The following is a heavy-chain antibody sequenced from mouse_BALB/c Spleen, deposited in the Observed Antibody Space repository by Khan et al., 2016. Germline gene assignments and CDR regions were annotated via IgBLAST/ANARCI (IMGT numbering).Heavy chain of an antibody. CDR2: IRLKSNNYAT. J-gene: IGHJ1*01. Sequence: EVKLEVSGGGLVQPGGSMKLSCVASGFTFSNYWMNWVRQSPEKGLEWVAEIRLKSNNYATHYAESVKGRLTISRDDSKRSVYLQMNNLRAEDTGIYYGTRAGYFYVWGAGTTVTVSS. V-gene: IGHV6-6*02. CDR1: GFTFSNYW. CDR3: TRAGYFYV.